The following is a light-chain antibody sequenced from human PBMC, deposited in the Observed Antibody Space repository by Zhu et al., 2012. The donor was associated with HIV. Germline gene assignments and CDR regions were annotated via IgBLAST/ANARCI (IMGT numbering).Light chain of an antibody. Sequence: EIVLTQSPVTLSLSPGERATLSCRASQGITSAYFAWYQQKPGQAPRLLIYGASTRATGIPDRISGSGSGTHFTLTISRLEPEDFAVYYCHYYGSPPQTFGQGTKVEIK. CDR2: GAS. CDR3: HYYGSPPQT. CDR1: QGITSAY. J-gene: IGKJ1*01. V-gene: IGKV3-20*01.